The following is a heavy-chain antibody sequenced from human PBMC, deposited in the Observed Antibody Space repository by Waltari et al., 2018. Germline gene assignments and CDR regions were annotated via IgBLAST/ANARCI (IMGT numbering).Heavy chain of an antibody. CDR2: IFYTGNT. V-gene: IGHV4-59*01. CDR3: ARLGGDRFGSLRHCGPASCTTWIDP. J-gene: IGHJ5*02. D-gene: IGHD2-2*01. CDR1: GGSIRGFY. Sequence: VLLEESGPGLVKPSETLSLTCTVSGGSIRGFYWTWIRQPPGQGLEYIGYIFYTGNTNYNPSLKSRVIISVDTSRNQFSLKMRSLTAADTAVYYCARLGGDRFGSLRHCGPASCTTWIDPWGRGTLVTVSS.